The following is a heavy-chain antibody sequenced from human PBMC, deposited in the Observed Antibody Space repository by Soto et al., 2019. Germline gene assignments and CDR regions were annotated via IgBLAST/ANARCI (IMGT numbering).Heavy chain of an antibody. CDR3: AKGERPLLWFGESQSWALDY. Sequence: EVQLLESGGGLVQPGGSLRLSCAASGFTFSSYAMSWVRQAPGKGLEWVSAISGSGGSTYYADSVKGRFTISRDNSKNTLYLQMNSRRAEDTAVYYCAKGERPLLWFGESQSWALDYWGQGTLVTVSS. CDR1: GFTFSSYA. CDR2: ISGSGGST. D-gene: IGHD3-10*01. J-gene: IGHJ4*02. V-gene: IGHV3-23*01.